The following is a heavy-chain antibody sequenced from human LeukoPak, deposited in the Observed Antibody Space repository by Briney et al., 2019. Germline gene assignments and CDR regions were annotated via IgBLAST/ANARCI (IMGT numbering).Heavy chain of an antibody. Sequence: SETLSLTSTVSGGSISSYYWSWIRQPPGKGLEWIGYINYSGSTNYNPSLKSRVTISVDTSKNQFSLKLSSVTAADTAVYYCAGRVGNNDVFDIWGQGTMVTVSS. CDR2: INYSGST. J-gene: IGHJ3*02. CDR3: AGRVGNNDVFDI. D-gene: IGHD1-26*01. CDR1: GGSISSYY. V-gene: IGHV4-59*08.